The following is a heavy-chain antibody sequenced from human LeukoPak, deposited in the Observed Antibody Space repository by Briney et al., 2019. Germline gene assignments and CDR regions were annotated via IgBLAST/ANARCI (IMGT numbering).Heavy chain of an antibody. Sequence: SVKVSCKASGYTFTSYGISWVRQAPGQGLEWMGRIIPFLDIANYAQKFQGRVTITADKSTSTAYMELSSLRSDDTAVYYCARDLLPMTKAGVVNDWGQGSLVIVSA. CDR1: GYTFTSYG. D-gene: IGHD3-3*01. V-gene: IGHV1-69*04. CDR2: IIPFLDIA. J-gene: IGHJ4*02. CDR3: ARDLLPMTKAGVVND.